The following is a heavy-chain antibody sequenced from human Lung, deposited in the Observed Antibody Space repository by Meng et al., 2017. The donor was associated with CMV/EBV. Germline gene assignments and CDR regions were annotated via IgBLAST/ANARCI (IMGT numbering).Heavy chain of an antibody. CDR3: VRGPLLGWFDP. J-gene: IGHJ5*02. CDR2: IYSSGRT. CDR1: GFTVTSYY. Sequence: EGHREESGGGLIQPGGSLRISCAASGFTVTSYYMHWVRQAPGKGLGWVSVIYSSGRTYYADSVKGRFTISRDNSKNTVDLQMNTLRAEDTAIYYCVRGPLLGWFDPWGQGALVTVSS. V-gene: IGHV3-53*01.